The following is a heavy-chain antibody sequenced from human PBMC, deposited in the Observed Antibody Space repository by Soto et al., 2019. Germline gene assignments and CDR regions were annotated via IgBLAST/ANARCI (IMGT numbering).Heavy chain of an antibody. V-gene: IGHV1-46*03. J-gene: IGHJ4*02. D-gene: IGHD6-13*01. CDR1: GYTFTSYY. Sequence: ASVKVSCKASGYTFTSYYMHWVRQAPGQGLEWMGIINPSGGSTSYAQKLQGRVTMTRDTSTSTDNMKKSSLRSEDTAVYYCVRDLYSSSWSPREPEYFDYWGQGTLVTVSS. CDR2: INPSGGST. CDR3: VRDLYSSSWSPREPEYFDY.